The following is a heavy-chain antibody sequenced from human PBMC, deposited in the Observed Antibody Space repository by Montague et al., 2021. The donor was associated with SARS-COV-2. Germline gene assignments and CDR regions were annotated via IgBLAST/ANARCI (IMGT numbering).Heavy chain of an antibody. D-gene: IGHD6-13*01. Sequence: SLRLPCAASGFTFNDHPMAWVRQAPGGGLEWVSALRGSDGMTYYADSVKGRFTISSDISDNTLFLQMNNLRAEDTAIYFCAKTLLLGGSSWTSTTWYFDLWGRGTLVTVSS. CDR2: LRGSDGMT. CDR1: GFTFNDHP. J-gene: IGHJ2*01. CDR3: AKTLLLGGSSWTSTTWYFDL. V-gene: IGHV3-23*01.